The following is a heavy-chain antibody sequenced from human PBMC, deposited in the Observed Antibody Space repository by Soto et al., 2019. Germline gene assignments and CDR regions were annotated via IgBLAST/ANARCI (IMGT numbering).Heavy chain of an antibody. CDR1: GYTFASYG. CDR3: ARRIASAGTFWFDP. V-gene: IGHV1-18*01. Sequence: QLVQSGPEVKKPGASVKVSCKASGYTFASYGINWVRQAPGQGLEWMGWISTYNGNTNYAQKLQGRVTMTTDTSTSTAYMELRRLRSDDTAVYYCARRIASAGTFWFDPLGQGTLVTVSS. J-gene: IGHJ5*02. D-gene: IGHD6-13*01. CDR2: ISTYNGNT.